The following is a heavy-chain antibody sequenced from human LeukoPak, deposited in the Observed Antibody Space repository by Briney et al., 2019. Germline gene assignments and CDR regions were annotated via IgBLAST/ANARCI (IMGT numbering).Heavy chain of an antibody. CDR1: GFTFSSYA. J-gene: IGHJ4*02. CDR3: AKVSGFLEWLSLACDY. V-gene: IGHV3-23*01. CDR2: ISGRGGST. D-gene: IGHD3-3*01. Sequence: PGGSLRLSCAASGFTFSSYAMSWVRQAPGKGLEWVSAISGRGGSTYYADSVKGRFTISRGNSKNTLYLQMNSLRAEDTAVYYCAKVSGFLEWLSLACDYWGQGTLVTVSS.